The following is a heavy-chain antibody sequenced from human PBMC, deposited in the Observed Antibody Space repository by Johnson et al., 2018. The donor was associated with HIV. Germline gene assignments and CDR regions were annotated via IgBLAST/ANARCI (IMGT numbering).Heavy chain of an antibody. V-gene: IGHV3-30-3*01. J-gene: IGHJ3*02. CDR3: ARNPDIVWYYYDSSGYVFDI. D-gene: IGHD3-22*01. Sequence: QVQLVESGGGVVQPGRSLRLSCAASGFTFSSYAMHWVRQAPGKGLEWVAVISYDGSNKYYADSVKGRFTISRDNSKNTLYLQMNSLRAADTAVYYCARNPDIVWYYYDSSGYVFDIWGQGTMVTVSS. CDR1: GFTFSSYA. CDR2: ISYDGSNK.